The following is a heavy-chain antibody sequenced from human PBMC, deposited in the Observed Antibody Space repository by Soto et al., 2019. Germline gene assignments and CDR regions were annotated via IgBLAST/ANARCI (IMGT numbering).Heavy chain of an antibody. J-gene: IGHJ4*02. D-gene: IGHD1-26*01. V-gene: IGHV1-18*01. CDR1: GYTFTNYG. Sequence: QVQLVQSGAEVKKPGASVKVSCKASGYTFTNYGIRWVRQAPGQGLEWMGWISANNGNTNYEQKLQGRVTMTTDTTTSTAYMELRSLRSDDTAMYYCARDRGSYALDYWGQRTLVTVSS. CDR2: ISANNGNT. CDR3: ARDRGSYALDY.